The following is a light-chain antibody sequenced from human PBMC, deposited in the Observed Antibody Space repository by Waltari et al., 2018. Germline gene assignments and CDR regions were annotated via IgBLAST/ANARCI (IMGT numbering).Light chain of an antibody. J-gene: IGLJ2*01. V-gene: IGLV6-57*02. Sequence: NFILTQPHSVSESTGKTITISCTCSSGSIDSNYVQGYRQRPGSAPTTLINEDNQRATGVPYRFSGSIDYSSNSAFLTISTLKTEDEADYYCQSYDRSTVIFGGGTKLTVL. CDR3: QSYDRSTVI. CDR2: EDN. CDR1: SGSIDSNY.